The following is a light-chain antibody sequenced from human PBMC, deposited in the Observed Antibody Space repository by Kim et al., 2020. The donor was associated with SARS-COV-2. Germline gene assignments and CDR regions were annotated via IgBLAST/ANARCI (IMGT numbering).Light chain of an antibody. CDR1: QSVSSSY. CDR3: QQYGRSPGT. J-gene: IGKJ2*01. V-gene: IGKV3-20*01. Sequence: EIVLTQSPGTLSLSPGERATVSCRASQSVSSSYVAWYQQKPGQAPRLLIYGASSKATGIPYRFSGSGSGTDFTLTISRLEPEDFAVYYCQQYGRSPGTFGQGTKLEI. CDR2: GAS.